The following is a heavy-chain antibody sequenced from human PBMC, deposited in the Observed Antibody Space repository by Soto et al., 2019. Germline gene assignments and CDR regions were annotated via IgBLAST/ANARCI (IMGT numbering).Heavy chain of an antibody. CDR1: GYTFTSYG. Sequence: QVQLVQSGAEVKKPGASVKVSCKASGYTFTSYGISWVRQAPGQGLGGMGWISATNGNTNYAKKLQGRVTMTTDTSTSTAYMELRSLRSDDTAVYYCARALQWRKGYNWFDPWGQGTLVTVSS. D-gene: IGHD6-19*01. CDR2: ISATNGNT. CDR3: ARALQWRKGYNWFDP. V-gene: IGHV1-18*01. J-gene: IGHJ5*02.